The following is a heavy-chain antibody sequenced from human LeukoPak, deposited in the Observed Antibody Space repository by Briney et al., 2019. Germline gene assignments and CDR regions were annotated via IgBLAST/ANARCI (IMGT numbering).Heavy chain of an antibody. CDR2: INPNSGGT. D-gene: IGHD3-10*01. J-gene: IGHJ4*02. Sequence: ASVKVSCKASGYTFTGYYMHWVRQAPGQGLEWMGWINPNSGGTNYAQKFQGRVTMTRDTSISTAYMDLSRLLSDVTAVYYCARDRITMVDYWGQGTLVTVSS. CDR1: GYTFTGYY. CDR3: ARDRITMVDY. V-gene: IGHV1-2*02.